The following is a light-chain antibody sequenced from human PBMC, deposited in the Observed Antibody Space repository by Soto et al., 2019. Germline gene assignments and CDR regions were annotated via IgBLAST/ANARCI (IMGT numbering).Light chain of an antibody. CDR3: SSFAGTNSFV. CDR2: EVT. CDR1: TGDIGAFNY. Sequence: THPPSASGSPGQSVTISCTGTTGDIGAFNYVSCYQQRPGKSTKLIIFEVTRRPSGVPDRIFTSQSDTTASLTVSGLQAEAEADYYCSSFAGTNSFVFGTGPKVTVL. J-gene: IGLJ1*01. V-gene: IGLV2-8*01.